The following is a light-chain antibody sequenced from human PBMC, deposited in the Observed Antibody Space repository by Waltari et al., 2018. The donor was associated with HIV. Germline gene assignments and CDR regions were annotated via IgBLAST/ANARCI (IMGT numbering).Light chain of an antibody. Sequence: QSALPQPVSVSGSPGASTTISCVGTNNAIGLFNYVSWYRHLPDIPPQLVIYDVTPRPSGVSSRFSGSKSGNTASLTISGLQTDDEGHYYCSSSSSSGSVLFGGGTKVTV. CDR1: NNAIGLFNY. CDR2: DVT. V-gene: IGLV2-14*01. J-gene: IGLJ3*02. CDR3: SSSSSSGSVL.